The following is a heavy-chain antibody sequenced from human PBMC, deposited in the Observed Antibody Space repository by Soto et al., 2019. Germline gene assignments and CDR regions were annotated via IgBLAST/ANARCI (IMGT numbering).Heavy chain of an antibody. CDR3: ARGGWYLDY. J-gene: IGHJ4*02. CDR1: GGYIRVYH. Sequence: SETLSLTFSVPGGYIRVYHWSWIRQPPGKGLEWIGYIHDSGITNYNPSLKSRVTMSVDTSKNQVSLNLNSVTAADTAVYYCARGGWYLDYWGQRTLVTVS. V-gene: IGHV4-59*01. D-gene: IGHD6-19*01. CDR2: IHDSGIT.